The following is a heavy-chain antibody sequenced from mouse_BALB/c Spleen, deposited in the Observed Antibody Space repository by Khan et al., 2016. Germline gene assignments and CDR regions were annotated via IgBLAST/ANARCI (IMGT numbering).Heavy chain of an antibody. CDR1: GFSLTGYG. J-gene: IGHJ4*01. CDR2: IWGDGST. D-gene: IGHD2-14*01. Sequence: QVQLQQSGPGLVAPSQSLSITCTVSGFSLTGYGVNWVRQPPGKGLEWLGMIWGDGSTAYYSALQSRLSTSKDNSTSQDFFKMISLQTDDTARYYGANERSYYRSFYAMDYWGQGTSVTVSS. CDR3: ANERSYYRSFYAMDY. V-gene: IGHV2-6-7*01.